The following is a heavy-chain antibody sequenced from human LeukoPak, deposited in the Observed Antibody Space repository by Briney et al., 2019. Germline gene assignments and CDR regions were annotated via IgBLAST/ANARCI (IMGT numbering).Heavy chain of an antibody. CDR1: GGSISSYY. D-gene: IGHD3-10*01. J-gene: IGHJ6*03. CDR3: ARGSGIDYYMDV. CDR2: IYYSGST. V-gene: IGHV4-59*01. Sequence: SETLSLTCTVSGGSISSYYWSWIRQPPGKGLEWIGYIYYSGSTNYNPSLKSRVTISVDTSKYQFSLKLSSVTAADTAVYYCARGSGIDYYMDVWGKGTTVTVSS.